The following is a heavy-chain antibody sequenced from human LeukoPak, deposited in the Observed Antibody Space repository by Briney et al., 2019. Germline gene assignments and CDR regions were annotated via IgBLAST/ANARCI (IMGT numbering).Heavy chain of an antibody. V-gene: IGHV3-21*01. CDR1: GFTFSSYS. CDR2: ISSSSSYI. J-gene: IGHJ4*02. D-gene: IGHD6-13*01. Sequence: PGGSLRLSCAASGFTFSSYSMNWVRQAPGKGLEWVSSISSSSSYIYYADSVKGRFTISRDNAKNSLYPQMNSLRAEDTAVYYCARDGTYSSSWPFDHWGQGTLVTVSS. CDR3: ARDGTYSSSWPFDH.